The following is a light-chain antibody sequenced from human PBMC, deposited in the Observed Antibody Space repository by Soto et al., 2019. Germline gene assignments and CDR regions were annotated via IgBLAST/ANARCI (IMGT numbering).Light chain of an antibody. CDR2: GAS. Sequence: EIVMTQSPATLSVSPGERATLSCRASQSVSSNLAWYQQKPGQAPRLLIYGASTRATGIPARFSGSGSGTEFTLTTSSLQYEDFAVYYCQQYNNWPLTFGGGTKEEIK. V-gene: IGKV3-15*01. CDR1: QSVSSN. J-gene: IGKJ4*01. CDR3: QQYNNWPLT.